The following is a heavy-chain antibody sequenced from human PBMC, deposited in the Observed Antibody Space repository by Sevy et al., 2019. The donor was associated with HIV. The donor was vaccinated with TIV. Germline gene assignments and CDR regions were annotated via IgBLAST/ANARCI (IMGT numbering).Heavy chain of an antibody. D-gene: IGHD4-17*01. V-gene: IGHV3-48*03. CDR1: GFTFSSHE. CDR3: AIVFYGGNRDDAFDI. J-gene: IGHJ3*02. Sequence: GGSLRLSCAASGFTFSSHEMNWVRQAPGKGLEWVSYITSSGSTMYYADSVKGRFTISRDNAKNSLYLQMNSLRAEDTVIYYCAIVFYGGNRDDAFDIWGQGTMVTVSS. CDR2: ITSSGSTM.